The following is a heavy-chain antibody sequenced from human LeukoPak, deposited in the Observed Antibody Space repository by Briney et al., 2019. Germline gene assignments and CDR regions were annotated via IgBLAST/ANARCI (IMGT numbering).Heavy chain of an antibody. V-gene: IGHV4-30-4*01. CDR2: IYYSGST. Sequence: SETLSLTCTVSGGSISSGDYYWSWIRQPPGKGLEWIGYIYYSGSTYYNPSLKSRVTISVDTSKNQFSLKLSSVTAADTAVYYCARFTVTGGAFDIWGQGTMVTVSS. CDR1: GGSISSGDYY. D-gene: IGHD4-17*01. J-gene: IGHJ3*02. CDR3: ARFTVTGGAFDI.